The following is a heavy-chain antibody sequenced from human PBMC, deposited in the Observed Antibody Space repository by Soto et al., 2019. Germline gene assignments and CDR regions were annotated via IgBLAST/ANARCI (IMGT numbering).Heavy chain of an antibody. CDR2: IYYSGST. CDR3: ARDTHTYSSSSNYYYGMDV. J-gene: IGHJ6*02. D-gene: IGHD6-6*01. V-gene: IGHV4-59*01. Sequence: SETLSLTCTVSCGSISSYYWSWIRQPPGKGLEWIGYIYYSGSTNYNPSLKSRVTISVDTSKNQFSLKLSSVTAADTAVYYCARDTHTYSSSSNYYYGMDVWGQGTTVTVSS. CDR1: CGSISSYY.